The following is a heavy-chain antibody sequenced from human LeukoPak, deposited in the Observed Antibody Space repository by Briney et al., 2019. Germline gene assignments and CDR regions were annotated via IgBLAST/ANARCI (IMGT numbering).Heavy chain of an antibody. CDR2: IIASSGDT. CDR3: AKGAYHYVEMSYFDY. D-gene: IGHD5-24*01. J-gene: IGHJ4*02. CDR1: GFSFNNYA. V-gene: IGHV3-23*01. Sequence: GGSLRLSCAAFGFSFNNYAMSWLRQAPGKGLEWVSLIIASSGDTFHADSVKGRFTTSRDNSNNTLYLQMNSLRAEDTAVYSCAKGAYHYVEMSYFDYWGEGTLVTVCS.